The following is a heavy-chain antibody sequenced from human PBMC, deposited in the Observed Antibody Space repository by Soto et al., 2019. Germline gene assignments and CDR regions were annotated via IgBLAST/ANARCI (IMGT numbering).Heavy chain of an antibody. D-gene: IGHD6-6*01. CDR1: GGTFSSYA. Sequence: SVKVSCKASGGTFSSYAISWVRQAPGQGLEWMGGIIPIFGTANYAQKFQGRVTITADESTSTAYMELSSLRSEDTAVYYCAVHGGSARYSSSSGYYYYGMDVWGQGTTVTVSS. CDR2: IIPIFGTA. J-gene: IGHJ6*02. V-gene: IGHV1-69*13. CDR3: AVHGGSARYSSSSGYYYYGMDV.